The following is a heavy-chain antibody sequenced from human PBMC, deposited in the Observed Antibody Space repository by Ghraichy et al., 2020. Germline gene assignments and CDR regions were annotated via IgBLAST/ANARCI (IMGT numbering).Heavy chain of an antibody. V-gene: IGHV4-39*01. CDR3: ARPYSSSRNWFDP. D-gene: IGHD6-13*01. Sequence: SETLSLTCTVSGGSISSSTYFWAWLRQPPGKGLEWLGSIYNTENTYYNPSLKSRVTISADTSKNKFSLTLSSVAAADTAVYYCARPYSSSRNWFDPWGPGTMVTVSS. CDR1: GGSISSSTYF. J-gene: IGHJ5*02. CDR2: IYNTENT.